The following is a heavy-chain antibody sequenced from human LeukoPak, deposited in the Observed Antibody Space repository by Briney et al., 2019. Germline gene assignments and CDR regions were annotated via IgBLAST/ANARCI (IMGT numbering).Heavy chain of an antibody. Sequence: GGSLRLSCAASGFTFSTYELYWVRQAPGEGREWISYISSGGTTIKYADSVRGRFTISRDDGRESLYLQMNSLRVEDTAIYYCGASRQYVGAFDIWGQGTLVSVSS. CDR2: ISSGGTTI. V-gene: IGHV3-48*03. D-gene: IGHD3-16*01. CDR1: GFTFSTYE. J-gene: IGHJ3*02. CDR3: GASRQYVGAFDI.